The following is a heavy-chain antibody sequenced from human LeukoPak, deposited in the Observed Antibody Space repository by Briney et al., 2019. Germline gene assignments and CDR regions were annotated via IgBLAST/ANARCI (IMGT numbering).Heavy chain of an antibody. V-gene: IGHV3-23*01. CDR3: AKDLPRGVGATPVGYFDY. Sequence: PGGSLRLSCAASGFTFSSYAMSWVRQAPGKGLEWASAISGSGGSTYYADSVKGRFTISRDNSKNTLYLQMNSLRAEDTAVYYCAKDLPRGVGATPVGYFDYWGQGTLVTVSS. J-gene: IGHJ4*02. D-gene: IGHD1-26*01. CDR2: ISGSGGST. CDR1: GFTFSSYA.